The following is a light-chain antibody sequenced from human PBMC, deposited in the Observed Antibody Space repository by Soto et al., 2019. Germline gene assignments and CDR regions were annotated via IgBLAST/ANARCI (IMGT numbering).Light chain of an antibody. V-gene: IGKV1-39*01. Sequence: DIQMTQSPSSLSASLGDRVTITCRASQSISTYLSWYQQKPGKAPKLLIYATSTLQSGVPSRFSGSGSGTDFTLTISSLQPDDFATYFCQQTYSALAWTFGQGTKVEIE. J-gene: IGKJ1*01. CDR1: QSISTY. CDR3: QQTYSALAWT. CDR2: ATS.